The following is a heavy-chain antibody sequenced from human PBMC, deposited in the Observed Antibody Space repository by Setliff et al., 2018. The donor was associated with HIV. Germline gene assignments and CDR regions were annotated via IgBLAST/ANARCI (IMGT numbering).Heavy chain of an antibody. Sequence: SETLSLTCTVSGETIRNGFYYWHWMRQPPGKGLEWIGSIYYSGSTHYKSSLKSRVTISVDTSKNQFSLRLSSVTAADAAVYYCARRGGPDTNFDSWGRGTLVTVSS. CDR3: ARRGGPDTNFDS. J-gene: IGHJ4*02. CDR2: IYYSGST. V-gene: IGHV4-39*07. CDR1: GETIRNGFYY.